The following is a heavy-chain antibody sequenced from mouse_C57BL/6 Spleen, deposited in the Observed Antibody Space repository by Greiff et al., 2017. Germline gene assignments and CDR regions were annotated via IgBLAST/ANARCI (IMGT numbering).Heavy chain of an antibody. D-gene: IGHD1-1*01. CDR2: ISDGGSYT. CDR3: ARDGGYGGSYGDLDV. Sequence: EVQLVESGGGLVKPGGSLKLSCAASGFTFSSYAMSWVRQTPEKRLEWVATISDGGSYTYYPDNVKGRFTISRDKAKNNLYLQMSHLKTEDTSMYYGARDGGYGGSYGDLDVWGTGTTVTVSS. J-gene: IGHJ1*03. CDR1: GFTFSSYA. V-gene: IGHV5-4*01.